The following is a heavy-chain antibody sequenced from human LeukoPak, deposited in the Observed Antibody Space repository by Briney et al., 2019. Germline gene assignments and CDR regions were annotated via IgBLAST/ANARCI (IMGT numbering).Heavy chain of an antibody. J-gene: IGHJ6*02. V-gene: IGHV1-8*01. CDR2: MNPNSGNT. D-gene: IGHD3-3*01. CDR1: GYTFTSYD. CDR3: ARGLLGDFWSGYYSYYYYYYGMDV. Sequence: ASVKVSCKASGYTFTSYDINWVRQATGQGLEWMGWMNPNSGNTGYAQKFQGRVTMTRSTSISTAYMELSSLRSEDTAVYYCARGLLGDFWSGYYSYYYYYYGMDVWGQGTTVTVSS.